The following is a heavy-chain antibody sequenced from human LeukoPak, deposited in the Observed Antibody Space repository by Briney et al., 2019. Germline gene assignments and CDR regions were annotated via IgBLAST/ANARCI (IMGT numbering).Heavy chain of an antibody. V-gene: IGHV3-21*01. CDR3: ARNQIAAAGDY. Sequence: PGGSLRLSCAASGFTFSSYSMNWVRQAPGKGLEWVSSISSSSSYIYYADSVKGRFTISRDNSKNTLYLQMNSLRAEDTAVYYCARNQIAAAGDYWGQGTLVTVSS. D-gene: IGHD6-13*01. CDR1: GFTFSSYS. CDR2: ISSSSSYI. J-gene: IGHJ4*02.